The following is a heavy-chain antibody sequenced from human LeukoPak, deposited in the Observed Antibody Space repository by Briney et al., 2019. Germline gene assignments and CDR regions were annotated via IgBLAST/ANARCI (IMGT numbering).Heavy chain of an antibody. Sequence: GRSLRLSCAASGFTFSSYAMHWVRQAPGKGLEWVAVISYDGSNKYYADSVKGRFTISRDNSKNTLDLQMNSLRAEDTAVYYCARHRGPTLYNTVYFDCWGQGTLVTVSS. V-gene: IGHV3-30-3*01. J-gene: IGHJ4*02. CDR1: GFTFSSYA. D-gene: IGHD1-14*01. CDR2: ISYDGSNK. CDR3: ARHRGPTLYNTVYFDC.